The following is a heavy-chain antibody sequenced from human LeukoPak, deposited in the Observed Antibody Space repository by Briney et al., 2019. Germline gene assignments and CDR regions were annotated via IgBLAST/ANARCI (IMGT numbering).Heavy chain of an antibody. CDR1: GFTFSNSA. Sequence: ASVKVSCKTSGFTFSNSAIQWMRQARGQRLEWIGWIIVGSGKTHYAQNFQERLTITRDMSTNTAYMELGSLRSEDTAVYYCAAELYSGSYGRCCSFAFWGQGTQVTVSS. CDR3: AAELYSGSYGRCCSFAF. J-gene: IGHJ4*02. CDR2: IIVGSGKT. V-gene: IGHV1-58*02. D-gene: IGHD1-26*01.